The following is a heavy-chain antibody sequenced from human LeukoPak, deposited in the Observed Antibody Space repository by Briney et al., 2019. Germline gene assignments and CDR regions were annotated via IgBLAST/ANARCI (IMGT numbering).Heavy chain of an antibody. CDR3: VRSDDFWSGYYGY. CDR1: GYSISSGYY. J-gene: IGHJ4*02. Sequence: SETLSLTCTVSGYSISSGYYWGWIRQPPGKGLEWIGSIYHSGSTYYNPSLKSRVTISVDTSKNQFSLKLSSVTAADTAVYYCVRSDDFWSGYYGYWGQGTLVTVSS. D-gene: IGHD3-3*01. V-gene: IGHV4-38-2*02. CDR2: IYHSGST.